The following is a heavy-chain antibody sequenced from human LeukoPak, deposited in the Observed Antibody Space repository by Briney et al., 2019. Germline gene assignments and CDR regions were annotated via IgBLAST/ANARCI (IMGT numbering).Heavy chain of an antibody. J-gene: IGHJ4*02. Sequence: GGSLRLSCAASGLTVSTSYLTWVRQAPGKGLEWVSIIDSGERTFYTNSVKGRFTISRDNSKKTVFLQMSSLRAEDTAVYYCARENWNEARRSFDYWGQGTRDRVSS. D-gene: IGHD1-1*01. CDR2: IDSGERT. CDR1: GLTVSTSY. CDR3: ARENWNEARRSFDY. V-gene: IGHV3-66*01.